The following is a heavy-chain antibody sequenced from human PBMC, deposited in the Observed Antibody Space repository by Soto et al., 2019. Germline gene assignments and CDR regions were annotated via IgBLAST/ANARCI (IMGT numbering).Heavy chain of an antibody. CDR3: ATAARPDY. Sequence: SSVKLSCADSGCTFSSYGMHWVRQAPGKGLEWVAVISYDGSNKYYADSVKGRFTISRDNSKNTLYLQMNSLRAEDTAVYYCATAARPDYWGQGTLVTVSS. J-gene: IGHJ4*02. D-gene: IGHD6-6*01. CDR1: GCTFSSYG. CDR2: ISYDGSNK. V-gene: IGHV3-30*03.